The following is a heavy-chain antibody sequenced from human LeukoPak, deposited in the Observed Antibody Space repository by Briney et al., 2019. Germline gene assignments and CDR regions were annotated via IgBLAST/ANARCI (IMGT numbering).Heavy chain of an antibody. J-gene: IGHJ4*02. D-gene: IGHD3-10*01. Sequence: GASVKVSCKASVYTFTIYDNNWVRDATAQGREWRRGMNPNSGNTGYAQKFQGRVTMTRNTSISTAYMELSSLRSEDTAVYYCARGLLVGGSGSEHDYWGQGTLVTVSS. CDR2: MNPNSGNT. CDR3: ARGLLVGGSGSEHDY. CDR1: VYTFTIYD. V-gene: IGHV1-8*01.